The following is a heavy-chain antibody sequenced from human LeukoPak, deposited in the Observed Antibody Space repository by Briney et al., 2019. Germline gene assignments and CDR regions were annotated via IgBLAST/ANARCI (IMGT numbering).Heavy chain of an antibody. CDR3: ARRDWVASGYDSSYYGMDV. D-gene: IGHD5-12*01. V-gene: IGHV1-2*02. CDR2: INPNSGGT. CDR1: GYTFTSYY. J-gene: IGHJ6*02. Sequence: EASVKVSCKASGYTFTSYYMHWVRQAPGQGLEWMGWINPNSGGTNYAQKFQGRVTMTRDTSISTAYMELSRLRSDDTAVYYCARRDWVASGYDSSYYGMDVWGQGTTVTVSS.